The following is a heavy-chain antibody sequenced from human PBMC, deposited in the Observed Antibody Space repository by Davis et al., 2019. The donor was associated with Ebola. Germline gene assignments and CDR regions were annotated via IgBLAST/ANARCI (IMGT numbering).Heavy chain of an antibody. Sequence: AASVKVSCKASGYSFSNFGISWVRQAPGQGLEWMGWISAYNGNTNYAQNLQDRVTMTTDTSTSTAYMELRSLRSDDTAVYYCARVVLQEEVPGTYGMDVWGQGTTVTVSP. CDR2: ISAYNGNT. CDR3: ARVVLQEEVPGTYGMDV. CDR1: GYSFSNFG. J-gene: IGHJ6*01. V-gene: IGHV1-18*01. D-gene: IGHD4-11*01.